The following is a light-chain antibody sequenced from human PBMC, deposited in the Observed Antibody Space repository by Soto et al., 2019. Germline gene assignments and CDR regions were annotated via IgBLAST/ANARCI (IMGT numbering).Light chain of an antibody. CDR1: TGDVTNGRW. J-gene: IGLJ7*01. CDR2: DTS. V-gene: IGLV7-46*01. Sequence: QAVVTQEPSLTVSPGGTVTLTCGSSTGDVTNGRWPYWFQQRPGQVPRTLIHDTSNKHPWTPARFSGSLLGGKAALTLSGAQPEDEAVYYCLIFYDGVAVFGGGTQLTVL. CDR3: LIFYDGVAV.